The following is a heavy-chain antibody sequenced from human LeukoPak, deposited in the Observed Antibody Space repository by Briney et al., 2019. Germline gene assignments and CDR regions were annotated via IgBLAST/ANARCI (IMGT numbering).Heavy chain of an antibody. CDR1: GFTFSSYS. V-gene: IGHV3-21*01. J-gene: IGHJ4*02. CDR2: ISSSSYI. CDR3: AREVENTSGWYSHFDY. Sequence: PGGSLRLSCAASGFTFSSYSMNWVRQAPGKGLEWVSSISSSSYIYYADSVKGRFTISRDNAKNSLYLQMNSLRAEDTAVYYCAREVENTSGWYSHFDYWGQGTLVTVSS. D-gene: IGHD6-19*01.